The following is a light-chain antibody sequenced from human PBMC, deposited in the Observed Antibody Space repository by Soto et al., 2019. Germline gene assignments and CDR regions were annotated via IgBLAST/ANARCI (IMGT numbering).Light chain of an antibody. V-gene: IGKV3-20*01. CDR3: QQYDNSPLT. CDR1: QSVSSSF. Sequence: EIVLTQSPGTLSSSPGERATLSCRASQSVSSSFLAWYQQKPGQAPRLLIYGASSRATGIPDRFSGSGSGTDFTLTISRLEPEDFAVYYCQQYDNSPLTFGGGTKVEIK. CDR2: GAS. J-gene: IGKJ4*01.